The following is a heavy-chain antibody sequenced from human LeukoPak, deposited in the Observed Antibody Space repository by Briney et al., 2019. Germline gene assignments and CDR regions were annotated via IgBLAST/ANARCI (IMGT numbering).Heavy chain of an antibody. D-gene: IGHD4-23*01. CDR2: INHSGST. J-gene: IGHJ4*02. Sequence: SETLSLTCTVSGGSISSYYWSWIRQPPGKGLEWIGEINHSGSTNYNPSLKSRVTISVDTSKNQFSLKLSSVTAADTAVYYCARGPDYGGNSAYFDYWGQGTLVTVSS. V-gene: IGHV4-34*01. CDR3: ARGPDYGGNSAYFDY. CDR1: GGSISSYY.